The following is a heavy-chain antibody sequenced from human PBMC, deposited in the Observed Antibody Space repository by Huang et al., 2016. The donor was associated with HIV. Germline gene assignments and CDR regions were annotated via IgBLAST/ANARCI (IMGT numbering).Heavy chain of an antibody. Sequence: QVQLQESGPGLVQPSQTLSVTCTVSNDSISSGTYYWTWIRQSAGGGREWIGNVYSTGSVRYNAHLRCRVTAALDTSKNQLSLNLRSVTAADTALYFCARGRGGTHSYFYYYMDVWGAGTSVTVSS. CDR1: NDSISSGTYY. J-gene: IGHJ6*03. D-gene: IGHD1-26*01. V-gene: IGHV4-61*09. CDR3: ARGRGGTHSYFYYYMDV. CDR2: VYSTGSV.